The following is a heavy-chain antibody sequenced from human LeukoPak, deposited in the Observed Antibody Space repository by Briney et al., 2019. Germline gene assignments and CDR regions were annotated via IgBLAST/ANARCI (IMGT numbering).Heavy chain of an antibody. CDR1: GFTFSDYY. J-gene: IGHJ4*02. D-gene: IGHD5-24*01. V-gene: IGHV3-11*06. CDR3: ARDRLTKRWLQFSGDF. CDR2: ISSGSSYT. Sequence: GGSLRLSCAASGFTFSDYYMSWIRQAPGKGLEWVSYISSGSSYTNYADSVKGRFTVSRDNAKNSLYLQMNSMRVEDTAVYYCARDRLTKRWLQFSGDFWGQGTLVAVSS.